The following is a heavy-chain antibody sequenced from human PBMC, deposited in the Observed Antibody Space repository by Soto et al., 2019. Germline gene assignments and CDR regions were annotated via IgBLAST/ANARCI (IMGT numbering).Heavy chain of an antibody. D-gene: IGHD2-15*01. V-gene: IGHV3-43*01. J-gene: IGHJ6*02. CDR1: GFTFDDYT. CDR2: ISWDGGST. CDR3: AKHGGNRVRDGMDV. Sequence: VGSLRLSGAASGFTFDDYTMHWVRQAPGKGLEWVSLISWDGGSTYYADSVKGRFTISRDNSKNSLYLQMNSLRTEDTALYYCAKHGGNRVRDGMDVWGQGTTVTVSS.